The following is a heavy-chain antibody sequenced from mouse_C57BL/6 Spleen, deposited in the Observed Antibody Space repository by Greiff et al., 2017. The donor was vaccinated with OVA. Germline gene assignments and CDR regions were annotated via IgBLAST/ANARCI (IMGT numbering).Heavy chain of an antibody. CDR2: ISYSGST. D-gene: IGHD1-1*01. V-gene: IGHV3-8*01. CDR1: GYSITSDY. J-gene: IGHJ1*03. CDR3: ARWGYGSSYGYFDV. Sequence: DVKVEESGPGLAKPSQTLSLTCSVTGYSITSDYWNWIRQFPGNKLEYMGSISYSGSTYYNPSLNSRISITRDTSKNQYYLQLNSVTTEDTATYYCARWGYGSSYGYFDVWGTGTTVTVSS.